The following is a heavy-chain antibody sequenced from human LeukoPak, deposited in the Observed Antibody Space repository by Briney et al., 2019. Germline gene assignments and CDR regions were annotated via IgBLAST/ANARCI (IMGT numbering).Heavy chain of an antibody. J-gene: IGHJ4*02. Sequence: GGSLRLSCAASGFTVSSNYMSWVRQAPGKGLEWVANIKQDGSEKYYVDSVKGRFTISRDNAKNSLYLQMNSLRAEDTAVYYCARDVGYCTNGVCYASYFDYWGREPWSPSPQ. V-gene: IGHV3-7*01. CDR2: IKQDGSEK. CDR3: ARDVGYCTNGVCYASYFDY. CDR1: GFTVSSNY. D-gene: IGHD2-8*01.